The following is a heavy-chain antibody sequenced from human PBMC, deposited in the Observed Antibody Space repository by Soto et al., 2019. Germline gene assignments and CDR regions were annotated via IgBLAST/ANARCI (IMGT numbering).Heavy chain of an antibody. CDR1: GFTFSCSA. J-gene: IGHJ6*02. CDR2: IRSKANSYAT. V-gene: IGHV3-73*01. Sequence: PGGSLRLSCAASGFTFSCSAMHWVRQSSGKGLEWVGRIRSKANSYATAYAASVKGRFTISRDDSKNTAYLQMNSLKTEDTAVYYCTRPRLERSSSTTRNYYYGMDVWGQGTTVTVSS. CDR3: TRPRLERSSSTTRNYYYGMDV. D-gene: IGHD6-13*01.